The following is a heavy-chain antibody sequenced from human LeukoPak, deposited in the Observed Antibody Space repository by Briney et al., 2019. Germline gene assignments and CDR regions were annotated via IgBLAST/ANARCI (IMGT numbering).Heavy chain of an antibody. CDR3: AREGVVGATTPFDH. CDR1: GDSTSSGDYY. Sequence: SQTLSLTCTVSGDSTSSGDYYWSWIRQPPGTGLEWIGYIYYSGSTYYNPSLKSRVSISVDTSKNQFSLKLSSVTAADTAVYYCAREGVVGATTPFDHRGPGTLVTVSS. D-gene: IGHD1-26*01. J-gene: IGHJ4*02. V-gene: IGHV4-30-4*08. CDR2: IYYSGST.